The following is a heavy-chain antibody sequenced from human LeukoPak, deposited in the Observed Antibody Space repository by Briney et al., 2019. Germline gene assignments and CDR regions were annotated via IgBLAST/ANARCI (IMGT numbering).Heavy chain of an antibody. D-gene: IGHD4-23*01. CDR1: GGSISSSSYY. CDR2: IYYSGST. Sequence: SETLSLTCTVSGGSISSSSYYWGWIRQPPGKGLEWIGSIYYSGSTYYNPSLKSRVTISVDTSKDQFSLKLSSVTAADTAVYYCARDGEVDYGGNSSAYYFDYWGQGTLVTVSS. CDR3: ARDGEVDYGGNSSAYYFDY. V-gene: IGHV4-39*07. J-gene: IGHJ4*02.